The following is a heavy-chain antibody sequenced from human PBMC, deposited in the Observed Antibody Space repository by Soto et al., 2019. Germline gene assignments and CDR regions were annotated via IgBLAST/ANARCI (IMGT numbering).Heavy chain of an antibody. CDR3: AKDREDTAMIFDH. CDR2: ISNDGTTK. J-gene: IGHJ4*02. V-gene: IGHV3-30*18. D-gene: IGHD5-18*01. Sequence: QVQLVESGGGVVQPGRSLRLSCAASGLTFSIYGMHWVRQAPGKGLEWLAVISNDGTTKYFADSVRGRFTTSRDHSMNTLYLQMNSLRPEDTGVYYCAKDREDTAMIFDHWGQGTLVTVSS. CDR1: GLTFSIYG.